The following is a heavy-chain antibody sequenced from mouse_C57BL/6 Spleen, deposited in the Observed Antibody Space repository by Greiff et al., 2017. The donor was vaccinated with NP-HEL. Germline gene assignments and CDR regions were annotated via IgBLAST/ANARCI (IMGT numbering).Heavy chain of an antibody. V-gene: IGHV5-9-1*02. CDR1: GFTFSSYA. CDR2: ISSGGDYI. J-gene: IGHJ3*01. Sequence: EVQLVESGEGLVKPGGSLKLSCAASGFTFSSYAMSWVRQTPEKRLEWVAYISSGGDYIYYADTVKGRFTISRDNARNTLYLQMSSLKSEDTAMYYCTREDYYGSSPGAWFAYWGQGTLVTVSA. CDR3: TREDYYGSSPGAWFAY. D-gene: IGHD1-1*01.